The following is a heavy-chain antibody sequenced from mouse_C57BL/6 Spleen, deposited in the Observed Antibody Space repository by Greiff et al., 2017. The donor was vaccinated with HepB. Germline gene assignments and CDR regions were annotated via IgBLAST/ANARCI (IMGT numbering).Heavy chain of an antibody. D-gene: IGHD1-1*01. J-gene: IGHJ4*01. Sequence: VQLQQPGAELVKPGASVKVSCKASRYTFTSYWMHWVKQRAGQGLEWIGMIHPNSGSTNYNEEFKSKATLTVDKSASAAYQQHGSLTSEDSAVYCCAGDYGSSYDAMDYWGEGTSVTVSS. V-gene: IGHV1-64*01. CDR3: AGDYGSSYDAMDY. CDR2: IHPNSGST. CDR1: RYTFTSYW.